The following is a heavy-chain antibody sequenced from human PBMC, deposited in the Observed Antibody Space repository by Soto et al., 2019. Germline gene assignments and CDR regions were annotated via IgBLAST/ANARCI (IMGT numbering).Heavy chain of an antibody. V-gene: IGHV3-30*03. D-gene: IGHD3-22*01. CDR2: ISYDGSNK. J-gene: IGHJ3*01. CDR1: GFTFSSYA. Sequence: GGSLRLSCAASGFTFSSYAMHWVRQAPSKGLELVAVISYDGSNKYYADSVKGRFAISRDNSKNTLYLQVNSLRAEDTAVYYCARDPYYYDSGGYYSGDVIDFWGQGTMVTVSS. CDR3: ARDPYYYDSGGYYSGDVIDF.